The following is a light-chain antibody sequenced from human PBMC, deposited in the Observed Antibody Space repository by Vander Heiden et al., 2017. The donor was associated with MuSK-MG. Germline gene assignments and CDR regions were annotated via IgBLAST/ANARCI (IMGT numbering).Light chain of an antibody. CDR2: ATS. J-gene: IGKJ1*01. CDR3: QQCYSNPRT. V-gene: IGKV1-39*01. CDR1: QDVSPY. Sequence: EKTQSPSSLSAYVGDRVTITCRASQDVSPYLTWYQQKPGKAPKLLIYATSSLQSGVPSRFAGSGSGTAFILTISCLQPEDFASYYCQQCYSNPRTFGQGTRVEIK.